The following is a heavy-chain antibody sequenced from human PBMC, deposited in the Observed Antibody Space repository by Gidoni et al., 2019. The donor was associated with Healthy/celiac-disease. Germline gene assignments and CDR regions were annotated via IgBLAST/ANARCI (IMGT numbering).Heavy chain of an antibody. CDR1: VFTFSIYI. J-gene: IGHJ6*02. Sequence: VQLVASGGGLVQPWGSLRLSCAASVFTFSIYIMHWVRQAPGKGLEWVSYISSSSSTIYYADSVKGRFTISRDNAKNSLYLQMNSLRAEDTAVYYCARDSGGDYVENYYYGMDVWGQGTTVTVSS. CDR2: ISSSSSTI. D-gene: IGHD2-21*02. CDR3: ARDSGGDYVENYYYGMDV. V-gene: IGHV3-48*01.